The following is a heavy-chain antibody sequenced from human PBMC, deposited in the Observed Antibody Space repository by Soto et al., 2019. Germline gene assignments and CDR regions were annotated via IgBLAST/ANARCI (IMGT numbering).Heavy chain of an antibody. CDR3: ARDLGYYYDSSGYDY. Sequence: RRLSCAASGFTFSSYEMNWVRQAPGKGLEWVSYISSSGSTIYYADSVKGRFTISRDNAKNSLYLQMNSLRAEDTAVYYCARDLGYYYDSSGYDYWGQGTLVTVSS. CDR2: ISSSGSTI. V-gene: IGHV3-48*03. D-gene: IGHD3-22*01. J-gene: IGHJ4*02. CDR1: GFTFSSYE.